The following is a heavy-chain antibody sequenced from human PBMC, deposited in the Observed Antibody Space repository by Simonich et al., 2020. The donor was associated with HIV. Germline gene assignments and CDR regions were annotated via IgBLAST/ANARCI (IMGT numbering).Heavy chain of an antibody. D-gene: IGHD3-22*01. V-gene: IGHV4-34*01. CDR1: GGSFSGYY. CDR2: IKHSGST. CDR3: ARRTAYHDAFDI. Sequence: QVQLQQWGAGLLKPSATLSLTCAVYGGSFSGYYWSWIRQPPGKGLEWIWEIKHSGSTNYNHPHKSRVTISVDKSNNQFSLKLSSVTAADTAVYYCARRTAYHDAFDIWGQGTMVTVSS. J-gene: IGHJ3*02.